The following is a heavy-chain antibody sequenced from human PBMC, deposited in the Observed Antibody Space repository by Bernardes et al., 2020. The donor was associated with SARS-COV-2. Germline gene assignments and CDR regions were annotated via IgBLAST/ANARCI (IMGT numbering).Heavy chain of an antibody. J-gene: IGHJ4*02. CDR3: ARAHTSGYYYYFDY. V-gene: IGHV1-2*02. D-gene: IGHD3-22*01. CDR2: INPASGVT. CDR1: GYTFTGYY. Sequence: APQKVSCKASGYTFTGYYMHWVRQAPGQGLEWMGWINPASGVTNYAQKFQGRVTMTRDTSISKAYMELSRLKSDDTAVYYCARAHTSGYYYYFDYWGQGTLVTVSA.